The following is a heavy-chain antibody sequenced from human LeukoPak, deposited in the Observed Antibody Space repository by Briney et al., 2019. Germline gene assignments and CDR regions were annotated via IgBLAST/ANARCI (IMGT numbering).Heavy chain of an antibody. CDR2: IYYSGST. V-gene: IGHV4-31*03. CDR1: GGSISSGGYY. CDR3: ARGIGASYDFWSGYWPNYYYMDV. Sequence: SETLSLTCTVSGGSISSGGYYWSWIRQHPGKGLEWIEYIYYSGSTYYNPSLKSRVTISVDTSKNQFSLKLSSVTAADTAVYYCARGIGASYDFWSGYWPNYYYMDVWGKGTTVTVSS. D-gene: IGHD3-3*01. J-gene: IGHJ6*03.